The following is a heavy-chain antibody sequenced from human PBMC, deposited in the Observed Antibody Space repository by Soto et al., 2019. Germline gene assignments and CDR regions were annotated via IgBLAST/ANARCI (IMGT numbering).Heavy chain of an antibody. D-gene: IGHD6-13*01. Sequence: EVHLLESGGGLVHPGESLRLSCGASGFTFSSCVMTWVRQAPGKGLEWVSCITGSGTGAYYADSVKGRFTISRDNSKNMVYLQMNNLRAEDTGVYYCAKGLINGRWYAEDWGQGTLVTVPS. CDR3: AKGLINGRWYAED. CDR2: ITGSGTGA. V-gene: IGHV3-23*01. CDR1: GFTFSSCV. J-gene: IGHJ4*02.